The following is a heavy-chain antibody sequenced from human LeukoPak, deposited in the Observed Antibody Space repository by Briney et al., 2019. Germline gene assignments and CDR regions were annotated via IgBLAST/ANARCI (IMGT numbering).Heavy chain of an antibody. Sequence: SETLSLTCTVSGGSISSGGYYWSWIRQHPGKGLEWIGYIYYSGSTYYNPSLKSRVTISVDTSKNQFSLKLSSVTAADTAAYYCARGRVTTVAINWGQGTLVTVSS. D-gene: IGHD4-23*01. CDR1: GGSISSGGYY. CDR2: IYYSGST. CDR3: ARGRVTTVAIN. J-gene: IGHJ4*02. V-gene: IGHV4-31*03.